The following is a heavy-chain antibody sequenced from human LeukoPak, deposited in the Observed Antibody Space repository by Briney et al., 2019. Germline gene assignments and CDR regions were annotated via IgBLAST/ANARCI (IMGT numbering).Heavy chain of an antibody. CDR2: ISYDGSNK. J-gene: IGHJ4*02. V-gene: IGHV3-30*18. CDR1: GFTFSSCG. Sequence: GGSLRLSCAASGFTFSSCGMHWVRQAPGKGLEWVAVISYDGSNKYYADSVKGRFTISRDNSKNTLYLQMNSLRAEDTAVYYCAKDRSSSWSPDYWGQGTLVTVSS. CDR3: AKDRSSSWSPDY. D-gene: IGHD6-13*01.